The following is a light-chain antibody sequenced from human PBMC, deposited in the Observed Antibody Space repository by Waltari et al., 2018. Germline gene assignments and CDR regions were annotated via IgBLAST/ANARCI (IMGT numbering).Light chain of an antibody. V-gene: IGKV3-11*01. J-gene: IGKJ5*01. Sequence: EIVLTQSPATLSLSLGERATLSCRASQTVTSYLAWYQQKPGQTPRLLIYDAFNRATGIPARFSGSGSGTDFTLTISSLEPEDFAVYYCHQRSNWPPEISFGQGTRLEIK. CDR2: DAF. CDR1: QTVTSY. CDR3: HQRSNWPPEIS.